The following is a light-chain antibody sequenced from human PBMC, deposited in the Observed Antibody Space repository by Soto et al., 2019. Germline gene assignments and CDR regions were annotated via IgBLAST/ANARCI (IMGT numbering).Light chain of an antibody. Sequence: QTVVTQEPSLTVSPGGTVTLTCGSSTGAVTSGHYPYWFQQKPGQAPRTLIYDTSNKHSWTPARFSGSLLGGKAALTLSGAQPEGEAAYYCLLSYSGARGVFGTGTKLAVL. J-gene: IGLJ1*01. CDR3: LLSYSGARGV. CDR2: DTS. V-gene: IGLV7-46*01. CDR1: TGAVTSGHY.